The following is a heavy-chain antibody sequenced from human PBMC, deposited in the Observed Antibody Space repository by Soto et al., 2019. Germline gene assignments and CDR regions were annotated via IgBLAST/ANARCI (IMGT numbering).Heavy chain of an antibody. V-gene: IGHV1-18*01. J-gene: IGHJ6*02. CDR2: INTYNGNT. CDR3: ARVNINGNILTGYLGHGMDV. Sequence: ASVKVSCKASGYTFTSSGISWVRQAPGQGLDWMGWINTYNGNTNYAQKLQDRVTMTTDTSTNTAYMELRSLRSEDTAVYYCARVNINGNILTGYLGHGMDVWGQGTTVTVSS. CDR1: GYTFTSSG. D-gene: IGHD3-9*01.